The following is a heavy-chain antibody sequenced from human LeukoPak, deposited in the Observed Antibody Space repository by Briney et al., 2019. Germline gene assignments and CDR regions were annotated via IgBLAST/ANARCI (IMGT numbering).Heavy chain of an antibody. CDR3: AKGGNGGYDKTYGY. Sequence: PGGSLRLSCAASGFTFSSYAMSWVRQAPGKGLVWVSAISGSGASTYYADAVKGRFTISRDNSKNTLYLQMNSLRAEDTAVYYCAKGGNGGYDKTYGYWGQGTLVTVSS. CDR2: ISGSGAST. V-gene: IGHV3-23*01. CDR1: GFTFSSYA. J-gene: IGHJ4*02. D-gene: IGHD5-12*01.